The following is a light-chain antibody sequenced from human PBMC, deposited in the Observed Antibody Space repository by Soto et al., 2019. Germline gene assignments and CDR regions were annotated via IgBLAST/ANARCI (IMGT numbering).Light chain of an antibody. CDR2: EGS. CDR3: CSYAGSSTFVYV. J-gene: IGLJ1*01. Sequence: QSVLTQPASVSGSPGQSITISCTGTSSDVGSYNLVSWYQQHPGKAPKLMIYEGSKRPSGVSNRFSGSKSGNTASLTISGLQAEDEADYYCCSYAGSSTFVYVFGTGTKGTVL. V-gene: IGLV2-23*03. CDR1: SSDVGSYNL.